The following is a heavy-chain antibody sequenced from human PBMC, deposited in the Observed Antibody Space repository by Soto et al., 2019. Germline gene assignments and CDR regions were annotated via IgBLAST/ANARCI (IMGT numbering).Heavy chain of an antibody. V-gene: IGHV3-48*02. CDR1: GFTFSSYS. D-gene: IGHD3-9*01. CDR3: ARDPLYDILTGYYPGYDYYYYGMDV. CDR2: ISSSSSTI. J-gene: IGHJ6*02. Sequence: GGSLRLSCAASGFTFSSYSMNWVRQAPGKGLEWVSYISSSSSTIYYADSVKGRFTISRDNAKNSLYLQMNSLRDEDTAVYYCARDPLYDILTGYYPGYDYYYYGMDVWGQGTTVTVSS.